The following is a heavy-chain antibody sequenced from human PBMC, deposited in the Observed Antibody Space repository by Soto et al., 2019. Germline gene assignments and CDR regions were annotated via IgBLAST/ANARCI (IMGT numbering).Heavy chain of an antibody. CDR2: ISAHNGNT. D-gene: IGHD1-1*01. V-gene: IGHV1-18*01. J-gene: IGHJ4*02. CDR3: ARGRYGDY. Sequence: QVHLVQSGAEVKKPGASVKVSCKGSGYAFTTYGITWVRQAPGQGLEWRGWISAHNGNTNYAQKLQGRVTVTRDTSTSTAYMELRSLRSVDTAVYYCARGRYGDYWGQGALVTVSS. CDR1: GYAFTTYG.